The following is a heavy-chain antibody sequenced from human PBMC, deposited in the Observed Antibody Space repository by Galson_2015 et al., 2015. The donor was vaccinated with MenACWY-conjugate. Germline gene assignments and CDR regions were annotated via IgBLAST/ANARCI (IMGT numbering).Heavy chain of an antibody. CDR2: IYSGGST. V-gene: IGHV3-53*01. CDR3: ARAGSENCRTTNCLSLGAKFSYYYYMDV. Sequence: SLRLSCAASGFTVNTNYMTWFRQAPGKGLEWVSIIYSGGSTYYPDSVRGRFTISRDNSKNTLYLQMDSLRADDTAVYYCARAGSENCRTTNCLSLGAKFSYYYYMDVWGKGTTVTVSS. CDR1: GFTVNTNY. D-gene: IGHD2-2*01. J-gene: IGHJ6*03.